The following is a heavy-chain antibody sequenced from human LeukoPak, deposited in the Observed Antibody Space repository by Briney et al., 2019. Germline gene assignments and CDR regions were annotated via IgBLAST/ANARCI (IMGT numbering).Heavy chain of an antibody. CDR3: ASGGYYYGSGSPPHFDY. D-gene: IGHD3-10*01. CDR1: GYTFTGYY. V-gene: IGHV1-2*06. CDR2: INPNSGGT. J-gene: IGHJ4*02. Sequence: ASVKVSCKASGYTFTGYYMHWVRQAPGQGLEWMGRINPNSGGTNYAQKFQGRVTMTRDTSISTAYMELSRLRSDDTAVYYCASGGYYYGSGSPPHFDYWGQGTLVTVSS.